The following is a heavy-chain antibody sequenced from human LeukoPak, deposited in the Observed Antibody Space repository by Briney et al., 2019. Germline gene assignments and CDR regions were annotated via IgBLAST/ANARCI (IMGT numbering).Heavy chain of an antibody. V-gene: IGHV3-33*01. CDR1: GFTFSSYG. J-gene: IGHJ6*02. CDR3: ARDGGIQLWLYYYGMDV. Sequence: GGSLRLSCAASGFTFSSYGMHWVRQAPGKGLERMAVIWYDGSNKYYADSVKGRFTISRDNSKNTLYLQMNSLRAEDTAVYYCARDGGIQLWLYYYGMDVWGQGTTVTVSS. D-gene: IGHD5-18*01. CDR2: IWYDGSNK.